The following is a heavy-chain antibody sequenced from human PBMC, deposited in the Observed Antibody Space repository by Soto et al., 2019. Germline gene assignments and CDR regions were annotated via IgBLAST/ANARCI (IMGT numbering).Heavy chain of an antibody. CDR2: INPHSGGT. J-gene: IGHJ4*02. V-gene: IGHV1-2*06. D-gene: IGHD3-22*01. CDR3: ARQNEYYDSSGYYPDY. CDR1: GYTFADNY. Sequence: SGTVDSKASGYTFADNYLHWVRQATGQGLEWMGRINPHSGGTNYAQKFQGRVTMTRDTSISTAYMELSSLRSDDTAMYYCARQNEYYDSSGYYPDYWGQGTLVTGSS.